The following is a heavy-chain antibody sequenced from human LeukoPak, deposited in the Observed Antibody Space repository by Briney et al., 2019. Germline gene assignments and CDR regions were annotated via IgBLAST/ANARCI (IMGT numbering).Heavy chain of an antibody. V-gene: IGHV1-24*01. CDR1: GYTLTELS. CDR2: FDPEDGET. CDR3: ATDSMAAAGTDY. D-gene: IGHD6-13*01. J-gene: IGHJ4*02. Sequence: GASVKVSCKVSGYTLTELSMHWVRQAPGKGLEWMGGFDPEDGETIYALKFQGRVTMTEDTSTDTAYMELSSLRSEDTAVYYCATDSMAAAGTDYWGQGTLVTVSS.